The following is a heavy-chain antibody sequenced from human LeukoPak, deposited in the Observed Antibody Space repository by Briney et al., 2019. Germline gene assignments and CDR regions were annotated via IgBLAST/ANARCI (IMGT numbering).Heavy chain of an antibody. CDR2: TYYRSKWYN. V-gene: IGHV6-1*01. D-gene: IGHD3-16*02. CDR3: ARDPDPFSRLSVFDI. Sequence: SQTLSLTCAISGDSVSRNSAAWHWIRQSPSRVLEWLGRTYYRSKWYNDYAVSVKSRITINPDTSKNQFSLQLNSVTPEDMAVYYCARDPDPFSRLSVFDIWGQGTMVTVSS. J-gene: IGHJ3*02. CDR1: GDSVSRNSAA.